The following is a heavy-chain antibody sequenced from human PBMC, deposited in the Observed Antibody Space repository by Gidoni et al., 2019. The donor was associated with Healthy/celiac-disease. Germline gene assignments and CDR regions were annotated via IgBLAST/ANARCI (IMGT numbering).Heavy chain of an antibody. CDR1: GFTFSSYS. CDR3: ARDGYYYDSSGYS. D-gene: IGHD3-22*01. V-gene: IGHV3-21*01. Sequence: EVQLVESGGGLVKPGGSLRLSCAASGFTFSSYSMNWDRQAPGKGLEWVSSISSSGSYIYYADSVKGRFTISRDNAKNSLYLQMNSLRAEDTAVYYCARDGYYYDSSGYSWGQGTLVTVSS. CDR2: ISSSGSYI. J-gene: IGHJ5*02.